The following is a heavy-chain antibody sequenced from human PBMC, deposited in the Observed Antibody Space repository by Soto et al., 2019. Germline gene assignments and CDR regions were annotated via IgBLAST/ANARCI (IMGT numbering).Heavy chain of an antibody. D-gene: IGHD3-16*01. J-gene: IGHJ4*02. V-gene: IGHV3-74*01. Sequence: GGSLRLSCAASGFTFSSYWMHWVRQAPGEGLVWVSRIKTDGSSTSYADSVKGRFTISRDNAKNTMYLQMNSLRAEDTAVYYCARVGVGHYEFDYWGQGTLVTVPS. CDR3: ARVGVGHYEFDY. CDR1: GFTFSSYW. CDR2: IKTDGSST.